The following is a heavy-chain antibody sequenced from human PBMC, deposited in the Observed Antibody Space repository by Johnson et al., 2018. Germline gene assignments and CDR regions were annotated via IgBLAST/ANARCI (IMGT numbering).Heavy chain of an antibody. CDR3: ATGGYSPDY. Sequence: QVQLVESGAEVKKXGSSVTVSCKASGLTFTSYVINWVRQAPGQGLETVGGILPIFGTIHYAQNFQGRVPISAAESTGPAYMELRSLRFDDTAVYYCATGGYSPDYWGQGTLVTVSS. J-gene: IGHJ4*02. CDR1: GLTFTSYV. D-gene: IGHD4-23*01. V-gene: IGHV1-69*01. CDR2: ILPIFGTI.